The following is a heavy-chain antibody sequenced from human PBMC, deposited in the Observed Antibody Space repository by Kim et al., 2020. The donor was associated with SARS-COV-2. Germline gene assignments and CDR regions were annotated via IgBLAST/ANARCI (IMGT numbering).Heavy chain of an antibody. Sequence: TDNPARKSRVTISVDTPKNQFSMKLSSVTAADTAVYYCASDYGGNSNFDYWGQGTLVTVSS. CDR3: ASDYGGNSNFDY. V-gene: IGHV4-34*01. D-gene: IGHD4-17*01. J-gene: IGHJ4*02.